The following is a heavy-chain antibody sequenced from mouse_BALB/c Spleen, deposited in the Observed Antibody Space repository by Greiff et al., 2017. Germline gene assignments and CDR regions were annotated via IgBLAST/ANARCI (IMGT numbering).Heavy chain of an antibody. CDR1: GFAFSSYD. J-gene: IGHJ4*01. Sequence: EVKVVESGGGLVKPGGSLKLSCAASGFAFSSYDMSWVRQTPEKRLEWVAYISSGGGSTYYPDTVKGRFTISRDNAKNTLYLQMSSLKSEDTAMYYCASAWAMDYWGQGTSVTVSS. CDR2: ISSGGGST. V-gene: IGHV5-12-1*01. CDR3: ASAWAMDY.